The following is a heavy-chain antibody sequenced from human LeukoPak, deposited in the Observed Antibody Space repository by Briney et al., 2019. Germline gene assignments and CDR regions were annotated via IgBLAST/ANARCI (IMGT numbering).Heavy chain of an antibody. CDR3: ARVPAELVANGYCSGGSCLLTMDV. CDR2: ISGSGGST. V-gene: IGHV3-23*01. D-gene: IGHD2-15*01. J-gene: IGHJ6*02. Sequence: GGSLRLSCAASGFTFSSYAMSWVRQAPGKGLEWVSAISGSGGSTYYADSVKGRFTISRDNSKNALYLQMNSLRAEDTAVYYCARVPAELVANGYCSGGSCLLTMDVWGQGTTVTVSS. CDR1: GFTFSSYA.